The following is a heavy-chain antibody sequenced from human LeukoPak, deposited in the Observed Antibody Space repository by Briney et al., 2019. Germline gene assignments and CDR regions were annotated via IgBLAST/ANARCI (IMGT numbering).Heavy chain of an antibody. CDR3: ARDSVLAALLD. CDR1: GFTFSSYA. CDR2: ISYDGSNK. D-gene: IGHD6-6*01. Sequence: GGSLRLSCAASGFTFSSYAMHWVRQAPGKGLEWVAVISYDGSNKYYADSVKGRFTISRDNSKNTLYLQMNSLRAEDTAVYYCARDSVLAALLDWGQGTLVTVSS. V-gene: IGHV3-30*04. J-gene: IGHJ4*02.